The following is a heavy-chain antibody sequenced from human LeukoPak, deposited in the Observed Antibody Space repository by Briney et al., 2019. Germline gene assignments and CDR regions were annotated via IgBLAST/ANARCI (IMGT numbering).Heavy chain of an antibody. Sequence: SETLSLTCAAYGGSFSGYYWSWIRQPPGKGLEWIGEINHSGSTNYNPSLKSRVTISVDTSKNQFSLKLSSVTAADTAVYYCARGAYYYGSGSSVSSGMDVWGKGTTVTVSS. J-gene: IGHJ6*04. V-gene: IGHV4-34*01. D-gene: IGHD3-10*01. CDR3: ARGAYYYGSGSSVSSGMDV. CDR1: GGSFSGYY. CDR2: INHSGST.